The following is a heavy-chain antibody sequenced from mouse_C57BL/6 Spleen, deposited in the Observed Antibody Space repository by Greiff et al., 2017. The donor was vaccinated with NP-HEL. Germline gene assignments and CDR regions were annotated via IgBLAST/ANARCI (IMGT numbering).Heavy chain of an antibody. CDR3: ATYDYGVYYFDY. V-gene: IGHV3-6*01. J-gene: IGHJ2*01. CDR1: GYSITSGYY. CDR2: ISYDGSN. D-gene: IGHD2-4*01. Sequence: EVKLLESGPGLVKPSQSLSLTCSVTGYSITSGYYWNWIRQFPGNKLEWMGYISYDGSNNYNPSLKNRISITRDTSKNQFFLKLNSVTTEDTATYYCATYDYGVYYFDYWGQGTTLTVSS.